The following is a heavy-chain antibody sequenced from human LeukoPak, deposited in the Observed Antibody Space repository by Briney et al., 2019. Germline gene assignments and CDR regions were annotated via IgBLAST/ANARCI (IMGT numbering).Heavy chain of an antibody. CDR3: ARGGGYNDY. J-gene: IGHJ4*02. CDR1: GYTFTSYG. Sequence: ASVKVSCKASGYTFTSYGISWVRQAPGQGLEWMGWISVYTGNTNYAQKLQDRVTMTTDTSAAYMELRSLTSDDTAVYYCARGGGYNDYWGQGTLVTVSS. V-gene: IGHV1-18*01. CDR2: ISVYTGNT. D-gene: IGHD5-24*01.